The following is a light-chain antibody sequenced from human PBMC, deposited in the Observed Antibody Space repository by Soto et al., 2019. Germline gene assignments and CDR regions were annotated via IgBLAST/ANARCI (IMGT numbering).Light chain of an antibody. CDR3: QQYNDWPRT. V-gene: IGKV3-15*01. Sequence: EVVMTQSPGMLSVSPGERATLSCRASQSVSSNLAWYQQRPGQAPRLLIHGASTRATGVPARFSGSGSGTESTLTISGLQSEDFAFYYCQQYNDWPRTFGQGTKVDIK. CDR1: QSVSSN. CDR2: GAS. J-gene: IGKJ1*01.